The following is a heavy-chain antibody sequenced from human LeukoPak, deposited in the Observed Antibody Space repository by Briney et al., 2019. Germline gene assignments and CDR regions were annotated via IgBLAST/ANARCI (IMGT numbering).Heavy chain of an antibody. V-gene: IGHV3-15*01. J-gene: IGHJ3*02. CDR2: IKSKTDSGAT. CDR3: TPLIDYYDSSGLFDI. D-gene: IGHD3-22*01. CDR1: GFSFINAW. Sequence: GGSLRLSCSASGFSFINAWMNGCRQAPGKGLHWGGRIKSKTDSGATDYPAPVKGRFNISRDASTNTLYLQMNSLNTEDTAVYYCTPLIDYYDSSGLFDIWGQGKMVTVSS.